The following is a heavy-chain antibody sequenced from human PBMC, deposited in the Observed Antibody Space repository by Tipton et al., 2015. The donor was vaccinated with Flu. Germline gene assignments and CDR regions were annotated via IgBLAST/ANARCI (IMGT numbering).Heavy chain of an antibody. D-gene: IGHD6-19*01. CDR3: ASGSGWFNGYYYYGMDV. J-gene: IGHJ6*02. V-gene: IGHV1-8*01. CDR2: MNPNSGNT. CDR1: GYTFSSYD. Sequence: QSGAEVKKPGASVKVSCKASGYTFSSYDINWVRQATGQGLEWMGWMNPNSGNTGYAQKFQGRVTMTRNTSISTAYMELSSLRSEDTAEYYCASGSGWFNGYYYYGMDVWGQGTKVTVSS.